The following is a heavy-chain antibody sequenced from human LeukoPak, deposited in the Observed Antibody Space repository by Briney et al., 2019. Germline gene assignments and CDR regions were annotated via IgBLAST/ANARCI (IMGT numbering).Heavy chain of an antibody. D-gene: IGHD6-13*01. CDR3: ARIDNSNWYYFDY. V-gene: IGHV1-8*01. CDR2: MNPNTGNT. Sequence: ASVKVSCKASGYTFTSYDINWVRQATGQGLEWMGWMNPNTGNTGYVQKFQGRVTMTRSTSISTAYMELSSLRSEDTAMYYCARIDNSNWYYFDYWGQGTLVTVSS. J-gene: IGHJ4*02. CDR1: GYTFTSYD.